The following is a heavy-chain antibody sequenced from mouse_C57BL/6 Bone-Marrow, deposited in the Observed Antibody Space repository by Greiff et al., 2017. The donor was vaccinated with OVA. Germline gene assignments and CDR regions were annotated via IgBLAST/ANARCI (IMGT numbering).Heavy chain of an antibody. CDR1: GYTFTSYW. V-gene: IGHV1-69*01. Sequence: QVQLQQPGAELVMPGASVKLSCKASGYTFTSYWMHWVKQRPGQGLEWLGEIDPSDSYTNYNQKFKGKSTLTVDKSSSTAYMQLSSLTSEDSAVYYCARSSDYGSSYGFAYWGQGTLVTVSA. J-gene: IGHJ3*01. D-gene: IGHD1-1*01. CDR3: ARSSDYGSSYGFAY. CDR2: IDPSDSYT.